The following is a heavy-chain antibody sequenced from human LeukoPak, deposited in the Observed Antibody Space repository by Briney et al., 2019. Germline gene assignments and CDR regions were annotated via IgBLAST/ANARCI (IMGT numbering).Heavy chain of an antibody. V-gene: IGHV3-64*01. J-gene: IGHJ4*02. CDR3: AEADQPVLPASLHY. CDR1: GFTFSSYA. D-gene: IGHD2-2*01. CDR2: ISSNGSYT. Sequence: GGSLRLSCAASGFTFSSYAMNWVRQAPGKGLEYVSAISSNGSYTYYANSVKGRFTISRDNSKNSLYLQMGSLRAEDMVVYYCAEADQPVLPASLHYWGQGTLVTVSS.